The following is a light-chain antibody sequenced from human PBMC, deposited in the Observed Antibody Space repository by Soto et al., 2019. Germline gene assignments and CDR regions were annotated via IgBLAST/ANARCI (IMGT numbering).Light chain of an antibody. CDR1: QGIGST. CDR3: QHYANWPLT. Sequence: EIVMTQSPATLFVSPGEGATLSCRASQGIGSTLAWYQQKPGQTPRLLIYGASTRATGVPARFSGSASGTEFTLTITSLQSEDFAVYYCQHYANWPLTFGGGTKVESK. J-gene: IGKJ4*01. V-gene: IGKV3-15*01. CDR2: GAS.